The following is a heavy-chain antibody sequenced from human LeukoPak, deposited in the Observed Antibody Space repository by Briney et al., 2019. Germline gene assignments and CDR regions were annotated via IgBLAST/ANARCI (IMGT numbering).Heavy chain of an antibody. CDR2: ITWNGGST. CDR3: ARGNQWLIY. D-gene: IGHD6-19*01. Sequence: GGSLRLSRATSGFTFNDYGMSWVRQAPGKGLEWVSGITWNGGSTNYADSVKGRFTVSRDNAKNSLFLQMNSLRAEDTALYYCARGNQWLIYWGQGTLVTVSS. V-gene: IGHV3-20*04. CDR1: GFTFNDYG. J-gene: IGHJ4*02.